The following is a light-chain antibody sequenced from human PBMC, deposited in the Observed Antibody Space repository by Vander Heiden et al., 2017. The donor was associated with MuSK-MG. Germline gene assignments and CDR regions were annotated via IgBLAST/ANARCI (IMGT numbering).Light chain of an antibody. CDR3: QQDDSPRCS. V-gene: IGKV4-1*01. CDR1: QSVLYSSNNKNY. J-gene: IGKJ2*04. CDR2: WAS. Sequence: DIVMTQSPDSLAVSLGDRATINCKSSQSVLYSSNNKNYLAWYQQKPGQPPKLLIYWASTRESGVPDRFSGSGSGTDFTLTISSLQAEDVAVYYCQQDDSPRCSFGQGTKLEIK.